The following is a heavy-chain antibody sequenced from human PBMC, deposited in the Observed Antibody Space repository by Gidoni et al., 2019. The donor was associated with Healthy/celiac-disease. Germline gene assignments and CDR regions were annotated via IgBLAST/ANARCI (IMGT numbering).Heavy chain of an antibody. CDR2: ISSSSSYI. D-gene: IGHD3-22*01. CDR3: ARTPNYYDSRGHYWYFDL. V-gene: IGHV3-21*06. CDR1: GFTFSSYS. Sequence: EVQLVESGVGLVKPGGSLRLSCAASGFTFSSYSTNWVRQAPGKGLEWVSSISSSSSYIYYADSVKGRFTISRDNAKNSLFLQMNSLRAEDTAVYYCARTPNYYDSRGHYWYFDLWGRGTLVTVSS. J-gene: IGHJ2*01.